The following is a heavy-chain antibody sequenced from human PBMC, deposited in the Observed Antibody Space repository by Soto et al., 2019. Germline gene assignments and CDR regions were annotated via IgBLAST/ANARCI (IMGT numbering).Heavy chain of an antibody. CDR3: ARRGFSYGGGYFDL. D-gene: IGHD5-18*01. J-gene: IGHJ2*01. Sequence: QVQLQESGPGLVKPSQTLSLTCTVSGGSINIGGFYWSWVRQHPGKGLEWIGYIYHSGSTYYNPSLKSRVTISEDTSKNQLSLKLSSVTAADTAVYYCARRGFSYGGGYFDLWGRGTLVTVSS. V-gene: IGHV4-31*03. CDR2: IYHSGST. CDR1: GGSINIGGFY.